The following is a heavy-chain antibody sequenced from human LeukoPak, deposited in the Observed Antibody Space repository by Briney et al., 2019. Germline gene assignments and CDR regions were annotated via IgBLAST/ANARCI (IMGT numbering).Heavy chain of an antibody. Sequence: WGSLRLSCTASGFSPISYAMNWVRQAPGKGLEWVSTISGSGGDTVYADSVKGRFTISRDKSKNTLFLQMNGLRAEDTAVYYCARRGGDGGWGAFDVWGQGSMVTVSS. CDR1: GFSPISYA. CDR3: ARRGGDGGWGAFDV. J-gene: IGHJ3*01. V-gene: IGHV3-23*01. CDR2: ISGSGGDT. D-gene: IGHD2-21*01.